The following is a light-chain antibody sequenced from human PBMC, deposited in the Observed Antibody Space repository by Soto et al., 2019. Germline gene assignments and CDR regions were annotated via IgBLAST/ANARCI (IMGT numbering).Light chain of an antibody. CDR3: QQRSNWSWT. CDR2: DAS. V-gene: IGKV3-11*01. CDR1: QSVSSY. J-gene: IGKJ1*01. Sequence: EIVMTQSPAAQTLSPGARPTLSYRASQSVSSYLAWYQQKPGQAPRLLIYDASNRATGIPARFSGRGSGTDFTLTISSLEPEEFAVYYCQQRSNWSWTVGQGTKVDIK.